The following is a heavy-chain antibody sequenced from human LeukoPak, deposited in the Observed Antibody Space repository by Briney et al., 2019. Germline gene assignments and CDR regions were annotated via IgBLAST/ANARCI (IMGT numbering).Heavy chain of an antibody. CDR1: GYTFTGYY. V-gene: IGHV1-2*04. D-gene: IGHD3-22*01. CDR2: INPNSGGT. Sequence: ASVKVSCKASGYTFTGYYMHWVRQAPGQGLEWMGWINPNSGGTNYAQKFQGWVTMTRDTSISTAYMELSRLRSDDTAVYYCAREGAYYDSSGHRVAFDDWGQGTLVTVSS. J-gene: IGHJ4*02. CDR3: AREGAYYDSSGHRVAFDD.